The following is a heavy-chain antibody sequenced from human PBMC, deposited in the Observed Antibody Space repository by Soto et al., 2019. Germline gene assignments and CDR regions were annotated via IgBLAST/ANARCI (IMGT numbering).Heavy chain of an antibody. V-gene: IGHV4-59*01. J-gene: IGHJ4*02. Sequence: QVQLQESGPGLVKPSETLSLTCTVSGGSISSYYWSWIRQPPGQGLEWIGFISYSGSTSYNPSLKSRVTMSVDTSENQFSLKLSSVTAADTAVYYCARYSGTYYVYWGQGTLVTVSS. CDR3: ARYSGTYYVY. CDR2: ISYSGST. D-gene: IGHD1-26*01. CDR1: GGSISSYY.